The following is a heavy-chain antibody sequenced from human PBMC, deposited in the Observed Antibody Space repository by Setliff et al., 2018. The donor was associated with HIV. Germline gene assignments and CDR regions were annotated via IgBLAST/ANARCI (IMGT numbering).Heavy chain of an antibody. Sequence: GGSLRLSCVASGFAFDDYSMHWVRQAPGKGLEWVSLISWDGSSTFYADSVKGRFTVSRDNSKNSLYLEMDSLTTEDTAVYFCARWGSGSYERVFDYWGQGMLVTVSS. J-gene: IGHJ4*02. CDR1: GFAFDDYS. CDR2: ISWDGSST. D-gene: IGHD1-26*01. CDR3: ARWGSGSYERVFDY. V-gene: IGHV3-43*01.